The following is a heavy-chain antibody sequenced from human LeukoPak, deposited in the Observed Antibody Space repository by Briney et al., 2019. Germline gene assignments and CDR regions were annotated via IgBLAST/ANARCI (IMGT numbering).Heavy chain of an antibody. Sequence: SETLSLTCTVSGGSFSSGSYYWSWIRQPAGKGLEWIGRIYTSGSTNYNPSLKSRVTISVDTSKNQFSLKLSSVTAADTAVYYCARGRSSGWYGSWFVLWGQGTLVSVSS. CDR2: IYTSGST. J-gene: IGHJ5*02. V-gene: IGHV4-61*02. CDR1: GGSFSSGSYY. CDR3: ARGRSSGWYGSWFVL. D-gene: IGHD6-19*01.